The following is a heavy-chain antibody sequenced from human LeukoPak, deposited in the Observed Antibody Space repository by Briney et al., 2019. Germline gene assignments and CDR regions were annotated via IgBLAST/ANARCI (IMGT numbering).Heavy chain of an antibody. D-gene: IGHD2-2*01. CDR3: AREGADKCSSTSCYPGGYYYYGMDV. CDR1: GFSCSSYE. Sequence: GGSLRRCCAAAGFSCSSYEMNWVRQAPGKGLEWVSYISSSGSTIYYADSVKGRFTISRDNAKNSLYLQMNSLRAEDTAVYYCAREGADKCSSTSCYPGGYYYYGMDVWGKGTTVTVSS. J-gene: IGHJ6*04. CDR2: ISSSGSTI. V-gene: IGHV3-48*03.